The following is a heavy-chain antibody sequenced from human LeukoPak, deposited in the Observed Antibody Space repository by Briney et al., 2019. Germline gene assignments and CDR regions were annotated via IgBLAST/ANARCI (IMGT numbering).Heavy chain of an antibody. J-gene: IGHJ4*02. CDR3: ARRAGSSWYFDY. CDR2: INPNTGGT. CDR1: GYTFTGYY. D-gene: IGHD6-13*01. Sequence: GASVKVSCKASGYTFTGYYLHWVRQAPGQGLEWMGWINPNTGGTNYAQGFQGRVTMTRDTSISTAYMELSRLRSDDTAVYYCARRAGSSWYFDYWGQGTLVTVSS. V-gene: IGHV1-2*02.